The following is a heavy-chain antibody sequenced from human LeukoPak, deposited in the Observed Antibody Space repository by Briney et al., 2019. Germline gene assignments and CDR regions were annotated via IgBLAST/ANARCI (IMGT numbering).Heavy chain of an antibody. D-gene: IGHD3-3*01. CDR2: INHSGST. J-gene: IGHJ4*02. V-gene: IGHV4-30-4*01. Sequence: SETLSLTCTVSGGSISSGDYYWSWIRQPRGMGLEWIGEINHSGSTNYNSSLKSRVTISVDTSKNQFSLKLSSVTAADTAVYYCARGASFTIFGVVIKQQVDYWGQGTLVTVST. CDR1: GGSISSGDYY. CDR3: ARGASFTIFGVVIKQQVDY.